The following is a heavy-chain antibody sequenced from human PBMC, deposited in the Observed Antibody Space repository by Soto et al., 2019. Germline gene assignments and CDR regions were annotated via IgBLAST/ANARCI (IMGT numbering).Heavy chain of an antibody. J-gene: IGHJ6*02. CDR3: ARDSRYCTGGSCHPNYYYGMDV. V-gene: IGHV4-61*01. CDR2: LYYSGST. D-gene: IGHD2-15*01. Sequence: QVQLQESGPGLVKPSETLSLTCSVSGGSVSSGNYYWSWIRQPPGKGLEWIGYLYYSGSTYYNPHLTSRVTISVDTSKNQLSLKLSSVTAADTAVYYCARDSRYCTGGSCHPNYYYGMDVWGQGTTVTVSS. CDR1: GGSVSSGNYY.